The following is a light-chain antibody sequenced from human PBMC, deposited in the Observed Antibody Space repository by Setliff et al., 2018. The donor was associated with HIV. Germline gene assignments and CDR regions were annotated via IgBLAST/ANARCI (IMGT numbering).Light chain of an antibody. CDR3: GSYTTISTFV. CDR1: SSDVGGYNY. J-gene: IGLJ1*01. Sequence: QSALTQPASVSGSPGQSITISCTGTSSDVGGYNYVSWYQHHPGKAPKLMIYDVNKRPSGVSNRFSGSKSGNTASLTISGLQAEDEADYYCGSYTTISTFVFGTGTKVTV. V-gene: IGLV2-14*03. CDR2: DVN.